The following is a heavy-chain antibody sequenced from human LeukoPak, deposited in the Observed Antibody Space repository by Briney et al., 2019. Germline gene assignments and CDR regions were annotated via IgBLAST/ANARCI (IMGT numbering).Heavy chain of an antibody. V-gene: IGHV3-15*01. Sequence: GGSLRLSCAASGFTFSNAWMSWVRQPPGKGLEWVGRIKGKTDDGTTQYAAPVKGRFTISRDDSKNTLDLQMNNLKTEDSAVYYCTTWTTHWGQGTLVTVSS. CDR2: IKGKTDDGTT. CDR1: GFTFSNAW. D-gene: IGHD3/OR15-3a*01. CDR3: TTWTTH. J-gene: IGHJ4*02.